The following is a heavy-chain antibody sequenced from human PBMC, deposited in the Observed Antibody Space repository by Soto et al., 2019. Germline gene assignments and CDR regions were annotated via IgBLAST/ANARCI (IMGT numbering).Heavy chain of an antibody. CDR1: GGSISSSNW. Sequence: QVQLQESGPGLVKPSGTLSLTCAVSGGSISSSNWWNWVRQPPGKGLEWIGQIYHSGSTNYNPSLNSRVTISVDKSQNQFSLKLSSVTAADTAVYYCARAGRGYCSGGSCYSGLYGMDVWGQGTTVTV. CDR2: IYHSGST. V-gene: IGHV4-4*02. CDR3: ARAGRGYCSGGSCYSGLYGMDV. D-gene: IGHD2-15*01. J-gene: IGHJ6*02.